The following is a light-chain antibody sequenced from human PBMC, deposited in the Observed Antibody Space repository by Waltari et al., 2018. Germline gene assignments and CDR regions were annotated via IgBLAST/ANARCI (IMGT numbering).Light chain of an antibody. CDR2: DDN. CDR3: YSTLGSDNHGAV. J-gene: IGLJ3*02. V-gene: IGLV3-10*01. Sequence: SSELTQPPSVSVSQGQTARIPRPGHTLPTKSVYWYHQQSGRAPGLVIYDDNKRPSGMSERFSGSSSGTMAALTISGAQVEDEGDYYCYSTLGSDNHGAVFGGGTTLTVL. CDR1: TLPTKS.